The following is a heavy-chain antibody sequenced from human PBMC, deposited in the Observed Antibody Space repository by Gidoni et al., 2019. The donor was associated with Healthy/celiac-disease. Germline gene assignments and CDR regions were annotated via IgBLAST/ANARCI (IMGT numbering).Heavy chain of an antibody. D-gene: IGHD6-6*01. CDR3: ASVRILAARPSSSSVYYYYGMDV. CDR2: IIPILGIA. CDR1: GGTFSSSA. V-gene: IGHV1-69*04. J-gene: IGHJ6*02. Sequence: QVPLVQSGAEVKKPGSSVTVACTASGGTFSSSATSWVRQAPGQGLEWMGMIIPILGIANYAQNFQARATSTADKSTSTAYMELSSLRSEDTAVYYCASVRILAARPSSSSVYYYYGMDVWGQGTTVTVSS.